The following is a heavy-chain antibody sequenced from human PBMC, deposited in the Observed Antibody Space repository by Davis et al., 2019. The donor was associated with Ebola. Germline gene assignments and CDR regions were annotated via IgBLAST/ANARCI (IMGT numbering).Heavy chain of an antibody. CDR1: EYTFTGYY. CDR3: WGFGELTPMVLDV. D-gene: IGHD3-10*01. V-gene: IGHV1-2*02. J-gene: IGHJ6*02. CDR2: INPNSGGT. Sequence: ASVTVSCKASEYTFTGYYMHWVRQAPGQGLEWMGWINPNSGGTNYAQKFQGRVTMTRDTSISTAYMELSRLRSDDTAVYYCWGFGELTPMVLDVWGQGTTVTVSS.